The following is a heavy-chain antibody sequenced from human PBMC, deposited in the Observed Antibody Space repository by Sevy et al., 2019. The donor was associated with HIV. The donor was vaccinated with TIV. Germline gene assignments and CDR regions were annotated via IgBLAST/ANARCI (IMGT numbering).Heavy chain of an antibody. J-gene: IGHJ3*01. CDR2: IGSDGEST. CDR1: GFPFSSYS. Sequence: GGSLRLSCAASGFPFSSYSFYWVRQAPGKGLECVSAIGSDGESTLYADSVKGRFTISRDNSKNTVFLQMGRLRSEDMGVYYCAGDSGTYHAFDLWGRGTMVTVSS. V-gene: IGHV3-64*02. D-gene: IGHD1-26*01. CDR3: AGDSGTYHAFDL.